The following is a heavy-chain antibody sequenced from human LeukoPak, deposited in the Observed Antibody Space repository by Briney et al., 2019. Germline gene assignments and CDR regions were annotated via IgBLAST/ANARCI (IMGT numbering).Heavy chain of an antibody. J-gene: IGHJ4*02. CDR3: ARAGDYLDY. Sequence: GGSLRLSCAASGYTFSTYWMTWVRQAPGKGLEWVANLKQDGSEKYYVDSVKGRFTISRDNANNSLYLQMNSLRAEDTAVYYCARAGDYLDYWGQGAQFTVSS. CDR1: GYTFSTYW. CDR2: LKQDGSEK. V-gene: IGHV3-7*05.